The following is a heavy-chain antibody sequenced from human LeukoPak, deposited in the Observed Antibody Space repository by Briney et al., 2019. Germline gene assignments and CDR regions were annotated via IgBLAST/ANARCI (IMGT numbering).Heavy chain of an antibody. J-gene: IGHJ4*02. Sequence: PGRSLRLSCVASRFIFSSYAMHWVRQAPGKGLEWVAIISSDGSDKYYADSVKGRFTISRDNSKNTLYLQMNSLRTEDTAVYYCARDRASGDSGLDYFDYWGRGTLVTVSS. D-gene: IGHD1-26*01. V-gene: IGHV3-30*04. CDR3: ARDRASGDSGLDYFDY. CDR1: RFIFSSYA. CDR2: ISSDGSDK.